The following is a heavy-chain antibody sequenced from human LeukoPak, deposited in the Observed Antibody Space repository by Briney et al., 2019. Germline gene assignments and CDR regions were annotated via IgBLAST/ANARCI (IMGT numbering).Heavy chain of an antibody. CDR1: GFTFSSYW. J-gene: IGHJ4*02. V-gene: IGHV3-74*01. D-gene: IGHD3-22*01. CDR2: INSDGSST. Sequence: PGGSLRLSCAASGFTFSSYWMHWVRHAPGKGLVWVSRINSDGSSTSYADSVKGRFTISRDNAKNTLYLQMNSLRAEDTAVYYCAKDPTHYRVWDYYETIGLSYWGQGTLVTVSS. CDR3: AKDPTHYRVWDYYETIGLSY.